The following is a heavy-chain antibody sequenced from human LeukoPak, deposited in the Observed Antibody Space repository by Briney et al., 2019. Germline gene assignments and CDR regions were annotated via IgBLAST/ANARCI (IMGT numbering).Heavy chain of an antibody. CDR2: FYTSGST. J-gene: IGHJ5*02. CDR3: ARIRISTATGGHLGFDP. D-gene: IGHD4-17*01. V-gene: IGHV4-61*02. CDR1: GGSISSGNYY. Sequence: PSETLSLTCTVSGGSISSGNYYWSWIRQPAGKGLEWIGRFYTSGSTNYNPSLKSRVTISVDTSKNQFSLKMSSVTAADTAVYYCARIRISTATGGHLGFDPWGQGTLVTVSS.